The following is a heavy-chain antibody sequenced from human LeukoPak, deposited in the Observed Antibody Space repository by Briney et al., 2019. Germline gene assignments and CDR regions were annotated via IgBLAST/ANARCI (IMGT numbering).Heavy chain of an antibody. Sequence: SDPLSLTCTLTGRSFSRYYWIWIRQPPGKGLECIGYIYYSGSTNYNPSLKSRVTISVDTSKNYFSLKLTSLTAADTAVHYCARGEYYDSSGYYCLGSWGQGTLVTVSS. CDR1: GRSFSRYY. D-gene: IGHD3-22*01. CDR2: IYYSGST. CDR3: ARGEYYDSSGYYCLGS. J-gene: IGHJ5*02. V-gene: IGHV4-59*07.